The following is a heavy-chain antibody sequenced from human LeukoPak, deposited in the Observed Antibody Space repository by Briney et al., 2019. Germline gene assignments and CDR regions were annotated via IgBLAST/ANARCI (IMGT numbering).Heavy chain of an antibody. J-gene: IGHJ4*02. Sequence: PGGPLRLSCAASGFAFSGSAMHWVRQASGKGLGWVGCFIIKANISATACAASVKGRFTISRDDSTNTEYLKMNSLKTEDTAVYYCTSPGFGDVELDYWGQGTLVTVSS. CDR2: FIIKANISAT. D-gene: IGHD3-10*01. V-gene: IGHV3-73*01. CDR3: TSPGFGDVELDY. CDR1: GFAFSGSA.